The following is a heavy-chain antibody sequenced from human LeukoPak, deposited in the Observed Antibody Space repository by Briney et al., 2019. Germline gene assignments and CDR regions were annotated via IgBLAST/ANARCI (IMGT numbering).Heavy chain of an antibody. D-gene: IGHD2-21*02. CDR1: GFTFSNYA. Sequence: PGGSLGLSCAASGFTFSNYAMSWVRQAPGKGLEWVSGISGTSGTINYAAPVKGRFTISRDNSRNTLYLQMNSLRVDDMAVYYCAKRLGDPRAFDYWGQGTLVTVSS. CDR2: ISGTSGTI. CDR3: AKRLGDPRAFDY. V-gene: IGHV3-23*01. J-gene: IGHJ4*02.